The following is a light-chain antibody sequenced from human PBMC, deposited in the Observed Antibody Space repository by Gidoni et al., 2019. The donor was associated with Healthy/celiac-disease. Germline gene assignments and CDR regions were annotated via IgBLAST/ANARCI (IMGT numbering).Light chain of an antibody. Sequence: DLQMTHSPSTLSASVGDRVTITCRASQSISSWLAWYQQKPGKAPKLLIYKASSLESGVPSRFSGSGSGTEFTLTISSLQPDDFATYYCQQYNSYPYTFGQGTKLEIK. CDR2: KAS. CDR3: QQYNSYPYT. CDR1: QSISSW. V-gene: IGKV1-5*03. J-gene: IGKJ2*01.